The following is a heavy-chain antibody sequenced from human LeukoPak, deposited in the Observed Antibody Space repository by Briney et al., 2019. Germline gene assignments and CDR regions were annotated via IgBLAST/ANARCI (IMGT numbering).Heavy chain of an antibody. J-gene: IGHJ4*02. CDR3: ARHGTWARFYFDY. V-gene: IGHV4-39*01. CDR2: IYYSGST. CDR1: GGPISSSSYY. D-gene: IGHD1-1*01. Sequence: SETLSLTCTVSGGPISSSSYYWGWIRQPPGKGLEWIGSIYYSGSTYYNPSLKSRVTISVDTSKNQFSLKLSSVTAADTAVYYCARHGTWARFYFDYWGQGTLVTVSS.